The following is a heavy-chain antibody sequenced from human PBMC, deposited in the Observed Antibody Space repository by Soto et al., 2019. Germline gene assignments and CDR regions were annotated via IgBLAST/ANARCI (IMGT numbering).Heavy chain of an antibody. CDR1: GFTFSNNA. V-gene: IGHV3-30*18. J-gene: IGHJ4*02. D-gene: IGHD1-26*01. CDR2: VLYDGSKT. CDR3: AKRTVDGIVIRSALDS. Sequence: QVQLVESGGGVVQPGRSLRLSCAASGFTFSNNAMHWVRQAPGKGLEWVAVVLYDGSKTYYADSVKGRFPISRDQSKNTLSLQMNSLRVEATALYYCAKRTVDGIVIRSALDSWRQGTLVTLSS.